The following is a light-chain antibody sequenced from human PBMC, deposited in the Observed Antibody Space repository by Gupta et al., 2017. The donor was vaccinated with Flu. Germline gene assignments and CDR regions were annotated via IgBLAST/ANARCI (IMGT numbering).Light chain of an antibody. V-gene: IGKV2-28*01. CDR2: LGS. J-gene: IGKJ2*03. CDR1: QSLLHSSGHHY. CDR3: MQALQTPYS. Sequence: DIVMTQSPLSLPVTPGESASISCRSSQSLLHSSGHHYLDWYLQKPGQSPQLLIYLGSNRASGVPDRFSGSGSGTDFTLKISTVEAEDVGVYYCMQALQTPYSFGQGTKLEFK.